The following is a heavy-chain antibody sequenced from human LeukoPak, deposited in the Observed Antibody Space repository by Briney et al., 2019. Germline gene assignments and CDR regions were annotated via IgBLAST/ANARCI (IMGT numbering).Heavy chain of an antibody. CDR1: GDSMISYY. J-gene: IGHJ4*02. CDR3: ARDFLGRGVLFDY. V-gene: IGHV4-4*07. CDR2: VYSTGTT. Sequence: SETLSLTCTASGDSMISYYWSWIRQPAGKGLEWIGRVYSTGTTTYNPSLESRVTMSIDTSKNQFSLKLTSVTAADTAVYYCARDFLGRGVLFDYWGQGILVTVSS. D-gene: IGHD3-10*01.